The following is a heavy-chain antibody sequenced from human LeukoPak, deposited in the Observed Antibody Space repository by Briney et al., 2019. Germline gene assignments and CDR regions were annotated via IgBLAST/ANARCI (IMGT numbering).Heavy chain of an antibody. CDR1: GCSISSYY. D-gene: IGHD1-26*01. CDR3: ARQRGSYSIDY. V-gene: IGHV4-59*08. J-gene: IGHJ4*02. Sequence: SETLSLTCTVSGCSISSYYWSWIRQPPGKGLEWIGYIYYSGSTNYNPSLKSRVTISVDTSKNQFSLKLSSVTAADTAVYYCARQRGSYSIDYWGQGTLVTVSS. CDR2: IYYSGST.